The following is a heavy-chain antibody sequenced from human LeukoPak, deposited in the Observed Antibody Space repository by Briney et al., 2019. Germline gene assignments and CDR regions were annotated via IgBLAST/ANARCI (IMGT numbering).Heavy chain of an antibody. Sequence: ASVKVSCKASGFTFNHYGFSWVRQAPGQGLEWMGWISAYSGITNYAQRFRARLTVTTDTSTSTVYMELRSLRSDDTAIYYCARGGLSTEAHGLDVWGQGATVTVSS. CDR1: GFTFNHYG. CDR2: ISAYSGIT. V-gene: IGHV1-18*01. D-gene: IGHD3-16*01. CDR3: ARGGLSTEAHGLDV. J-gene: IGHJ6*02.